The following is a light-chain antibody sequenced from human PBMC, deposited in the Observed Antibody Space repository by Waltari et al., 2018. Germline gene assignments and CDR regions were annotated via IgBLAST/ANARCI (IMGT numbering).Light chain of an antibody. J-gene: IGLJ3*02. CDR1: SSDVGDHNY. V-gene: IGLV2-14*03. CDR3: SEYTRGVV. CDR2: DAI. Sequence: QSALTQIASVAGSPGQSITLSCTGTSSDVGDHNYVSWYQQHPGKLPKFLIYDAISRPWVVSTRFSGSTSGNTASLTISGLQAEDEADYYCSEYTRGVVFGGGTQLPVL.